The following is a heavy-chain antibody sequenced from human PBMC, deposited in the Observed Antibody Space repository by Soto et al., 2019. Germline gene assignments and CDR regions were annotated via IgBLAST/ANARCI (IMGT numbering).Heavy chain of an antibody. CDR1: GGSFSGYY. Sequence: SETLSLTCAVYGGSFSGYYWSWIRQPPGKGLEWIGEINHSGSTNYNPSLKSRVTISVDTSKNQFSLKLSSVTAADTAVYYCATAYPRDPYGSGSFQDYWGQGTLVTVPQ. CDR2: INHSGST. D-gene: IGHD3-10*01. V-gene: IGHV4-34*01. CDR3: ATAYPRDPYGSGSFQDY. J-gene: IGHJ4*02.